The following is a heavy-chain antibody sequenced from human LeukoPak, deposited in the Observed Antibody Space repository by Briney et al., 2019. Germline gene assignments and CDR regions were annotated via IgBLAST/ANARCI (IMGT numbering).Heavy chain of an antibody. Sequence: GGSLRLSCTASGFTFGKYGMGYVRQTPEKGLEWVSGISGSGRSTFFADSVKGRFSISRDNSKSTVSLQMKSLRVEDTATYYCVKGGSSWFGMFDFWGPGTLVAVSS. V-gene: IGHV3-23*01. CDR1: GFTFGKYG. D-gene: IGHD6-13*01. CDR2: ISGSGRST. J-gene: IGHJ4*01. CDR3: VKGGSSWFGMFDF.